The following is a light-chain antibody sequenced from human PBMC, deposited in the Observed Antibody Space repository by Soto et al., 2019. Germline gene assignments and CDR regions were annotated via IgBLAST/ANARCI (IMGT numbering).Light chain of an antibody. CDR1: QSVSTN. V-gene: IGKV3-15*01. Sequence: EIVLTQSPGTLSLSPGERATLSCRASQSVSTNLAWYQQKPGQAPRLLIYGASTRATGVPARFSGSGSGTELTLTISSLQSEDFAVYYCQQYHNWPPYTFGQGPRWIS. J-gene: IGKJ2*01. CDR2: GAS. CDR3: QQYHNWPPYT.